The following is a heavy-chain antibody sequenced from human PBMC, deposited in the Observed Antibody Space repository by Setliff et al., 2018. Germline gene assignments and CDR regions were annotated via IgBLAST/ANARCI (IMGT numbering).Heavy chain of an antibody. CDR2: IMPIFGTI. J-gene: IGHJ4*02. CDR3: ARGSRGFDY. Sequence: ASVKVSCKVSGGTFSTYGITWVRQAPGQGLEWVGGIMPIFGTINYAQKFQGRVTITADESTSTVYMGLSSLRSDDTAVYFCARGSRGFDYWGQGALVTVSS. CDR1: GGTFSTYG. V-gene: IGHV1-69*13.